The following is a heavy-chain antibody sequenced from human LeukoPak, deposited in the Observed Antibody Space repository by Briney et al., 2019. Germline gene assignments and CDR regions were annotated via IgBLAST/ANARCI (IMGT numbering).Heavy chain of an antibody. V-gene: IGHV3-33*01. CDR3: ARDSYYYDSSGYYPL. J-gene: IGHJ3*01. CDR1: GFTFSSYG. CDR2: IWYDGSNK. Sequence: PGRSLRLSCAASGFTFSSYGMHWVRQAPGKGLEWVAVIWYDGSNKYYADSVKGRFTISRDNSKNTLYLQMNSLRAEDTAVYYCARDSYYYDSSGYYPLWGQGTMVTVSS. D-gene: IGHD3-22*01.